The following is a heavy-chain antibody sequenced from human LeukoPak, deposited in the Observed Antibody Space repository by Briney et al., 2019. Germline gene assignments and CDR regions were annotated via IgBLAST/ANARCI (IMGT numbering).Heavy chain of an antibody. D-gene: IGHD4-23*01. J-gene: IGHJ4*02. Sequence: GALRLSCAASGFTFSTYWMSWVRQAPGKGLEWVANIKQDGSEKYYVDSVKGRFTISRDNAKSSLYLQMNSLRAEDTAVYYCASPGSAGGRWDFDYWGQGTLVTVSS. CDR1: GFTFSTYW. V-gene: IGHV3-7*01. CDR2: IKQDGSEK. CDR3: ASPGSAGGRWDFDY.